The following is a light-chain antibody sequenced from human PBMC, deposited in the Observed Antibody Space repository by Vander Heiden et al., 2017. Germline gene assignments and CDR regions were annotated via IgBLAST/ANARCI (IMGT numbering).Light chain of an antibody. Sequence: FMLTPPHSVSESPGKTVTISCTRSSGRIASNFVQWYQQRPGTSTTTVIYEYDKRPSGVPDRFSGSIDSSSNSASLTISGLRTEDEAEYYCQSYDSSNLWVFGGGTKLTVL. CDR3: QSYDSSNLWV. V-gene: IGLV6-57*01. CDR2: EYD. J-gene: IGLJ3*02. CDR1: SGRIASNF.